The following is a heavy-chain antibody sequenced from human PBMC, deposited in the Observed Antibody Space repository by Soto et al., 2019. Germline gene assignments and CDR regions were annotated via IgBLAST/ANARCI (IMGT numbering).Heavy chain of an antibody. CDR2: IISYSGNT. Sequence: ASVKVSCKASGYTFASYGFSWVRQAPGQGLEWLGWIISYSGNTNYAQKFQDRVTMTRDTSTGTAYMELSRLRADDTAVYYCARGGYSGYDFDYWGQGTLVTVSS. V-gene: IGHV1-18*01. CDR3: ARGGYSGYDFDY. CDR1: GYTFASYG. J-gene: IGHJ4*02. D-gene: IGHD5-12*01.